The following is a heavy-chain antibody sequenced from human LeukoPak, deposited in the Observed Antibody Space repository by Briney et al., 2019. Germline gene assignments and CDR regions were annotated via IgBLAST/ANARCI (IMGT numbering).Heavy chain of an antibody. CDR2: INPNSGGT. V-gene: IGHV1-2*02. J-gene: IGHJ5*02. D-gene: IGHD2-15*01. Sequence: ASVKVSCKASGYTFTGYYMHWVRQAPGQGLERMGWINPNSGGTNYAQKFQGRVTMTRDTSISTAYMELSSLRSEDTAVYYCARDQDIVVAVAALRQREMGGFDPWGQGTLVTVSS. CDR3: ARDQDIVVAVAALRQREMGGFDP. CDR1: GYTFTGYY.